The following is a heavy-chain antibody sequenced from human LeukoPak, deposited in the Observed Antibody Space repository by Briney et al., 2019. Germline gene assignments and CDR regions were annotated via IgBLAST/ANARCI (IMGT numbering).Heavy chain of an antibody. Sequence: GGSLRLSCAASGFTFSSYAMSWVRQAPGKGLEWVSAISGSGGSTYYADSVKGRFTISRDNSKNTLYLQMNSLRADCTPVKCRAIATSASSGGDCYSDFDYWGQGTLVTVSS. CDR3: AIATSASSGGDCYSDFDY. V-gene: IGHV3-23*01. J-gene: IGHJ4*02. D-gene: IGHD2-21*02. CDR1: GFTFSSYA. CDR2: ISGSGGST.